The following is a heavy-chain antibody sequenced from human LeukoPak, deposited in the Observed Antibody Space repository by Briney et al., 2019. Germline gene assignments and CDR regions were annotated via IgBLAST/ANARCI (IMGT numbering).Heavy chain of an antibody. CDR1: GFTFSSYS. D-gene: IGHD6-13*01. CDR2: ISGSSSYI. CDR3: ARVLSGSSSWYGY. Sequence: PGGSLRLSCAASGFTFSSYSMNWVRQAPGKGLEWVSSISGSSSYIYYADSVKGRFTISRDNAKNSLYLQMNSLRAEDTAVYYCARVLSGSSSWYGYWGQGTLVTVSS. J-gene: IGHJ4*02. V-gene: IGHV3-21*01.